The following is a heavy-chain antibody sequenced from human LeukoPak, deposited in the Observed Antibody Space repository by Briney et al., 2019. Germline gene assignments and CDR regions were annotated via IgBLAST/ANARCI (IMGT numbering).Heavy chain of an antibody. Sequence: ASVTVSCTASGYTFTVYYMHWVRQAPGQGLEWMGRINPNSGGTNYAQKFQGRVTMTRDTSISTAYMELSRLRSDDTAVYYCARSITIFGVAQNDYWGQGTLVTVSS. CDR2: INPNSGGT. CDR1: GYTFTVYY. D-gene: IGHD3-3*01. CDR3: ARSITIFGVAQNDY. V-gene: IGHV1-2*06. J-gene: IGHJ4*02.